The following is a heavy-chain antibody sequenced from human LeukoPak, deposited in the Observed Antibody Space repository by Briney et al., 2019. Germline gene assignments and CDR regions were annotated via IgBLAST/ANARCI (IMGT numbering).Heavy chain of an antibody. V-gene: IGHV5-51*01. J-gene: IGHJ4*02. D-gene: IGHD6-6*01. Sequence: GESLKISCKGFGYTLTSYWIGWVRPIPGKGVEWVGIIYPGDSDTRYRPSFQGQVTISADTSISTAYLQWSSLKASDTAMYYCARHRPNDVDLYYFDYWGEGTLVTVSS. CDR2: IYPGDSDT. CDR3: ARHRPNDVDLYYFDY. CDR1: GYTLTSYW.